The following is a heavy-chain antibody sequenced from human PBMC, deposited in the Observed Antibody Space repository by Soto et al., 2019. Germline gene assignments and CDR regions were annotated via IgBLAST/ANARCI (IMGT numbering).Heavy chain of an antibody. Sequence: EVQLLESGGGLVQPGGSLRLSCAASGFTFSSYAMSWIRQAPGKGLEWVSVISSSGGSIYYSDSVKGRFTISRDNSKNTLYLQMNSLRAGDTAVYYCVKWNGFGDHWGPGTLVTVSS. D-gene: IGHD1-1*01. J-gene: IGHJ4*02. CDR2: ISSSGGSI. CDR1: GFTFSSYA. CDR3: VKWNGFGDH. V-gene: IGHV3-23*01.